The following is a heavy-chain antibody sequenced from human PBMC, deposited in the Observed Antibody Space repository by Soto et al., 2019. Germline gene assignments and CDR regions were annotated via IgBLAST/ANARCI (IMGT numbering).Heavy chain of an antibody. J-gene: IGHJ4*01. V-gene: IGHV6-1*01. CDR2: TYYRSKWYY. CDR1: GDSVSSNSAG. Sequence: SQTLSLTCAITGDSVSSNSAGWSWVRQSPSRGLEWLGRTYYRSKWYYEYAVSVRGRITINPDTSKNQYSLQLDSVTPEDTAVYFCARGEQYSGRIFDYWGQGTLVTVSS. CDR3: ARGEQYSGRIFDY. D-gene: IGHD1-26*01.